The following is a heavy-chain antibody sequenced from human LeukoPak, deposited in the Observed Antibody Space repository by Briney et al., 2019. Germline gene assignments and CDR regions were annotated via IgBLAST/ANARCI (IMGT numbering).Heavy chain of an antibody. J-gene: IGHJ4*02. D-gene: IGHD1-26*01. CDR1: GYTFTSYG. CDR2: ISAYNGST. CDR3: ARDPADPLFSSGSYFDY. V-gene: IGHV1-18*01. Sequence: ASVKVSCKASGYTFTSYGISWVRQAPGQGLEWMGWISAYNGSTNYAQKLQGRVTMTTDTSTSTAYMELRSLRSDDTAVYYCARDPADPLFSSGSYFDYWGQGTLVTVSS.